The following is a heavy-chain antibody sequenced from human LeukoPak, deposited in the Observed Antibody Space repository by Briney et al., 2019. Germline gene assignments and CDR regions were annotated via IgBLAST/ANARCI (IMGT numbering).Heavy chain of an antibody. CDR1: GYTFTSYD. V-gene: IGHV1-8*01. Sequence: GASVKVSCKASGYTFTSYDINWVRQATGQGLEWMGWMNPNSGNTGYAQKFQGRVTMTRDTSIRTAYMEMSSLESEDTAVYYCARGGCSSTSCYAYDYWGQGTLVTVSS. CDR3: ARGGCSSTSCYAYDY. D-gene: IGHD2-2*01. J-gene: IGHJ4*02. CDR2: MNPNSGNT.